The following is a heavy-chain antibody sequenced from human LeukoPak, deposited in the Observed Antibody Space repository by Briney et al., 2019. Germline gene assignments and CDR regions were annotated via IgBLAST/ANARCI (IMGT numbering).Heavy chain of an antibody. CDR3: ARGPKYISATGPYYFDY. J-gene: IGHJ4*02. CDR2: ISSSSSTI. D-gene: IGHD6-13*01. CDR1: RFTFSSYS. Sequence: GGSLRLSCAASRFTFSSYSMNWVRQAPGKGLEWLSYISSSSSTIYYADSVKGRFTISRDNAKNSLYPQMNSLRAEDTAVYYCARGPKYISATGPYYFDYWGQGTPVTVSS. V-gene: IGHV3-48*01.